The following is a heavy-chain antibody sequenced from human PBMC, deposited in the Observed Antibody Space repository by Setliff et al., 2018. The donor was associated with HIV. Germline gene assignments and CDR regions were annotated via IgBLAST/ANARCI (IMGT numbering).Heavy chain of an antibody. CDR1: GYTFTYYP. V-gene: IGHV1-18*01. J-gene: IGHJ6*02. CDR3: ARDVEHMMDV. Sequence: ASVKVSCKASGYTFTYYPMHWVRQAPGQGLEWMGWISTYSDETSYAQKLQGRVTMTTDTSTSTAYMELRRLRFDDTAVYYCARDVEHMMDVWGQGTTVTVSS. CDR2: ISTYSDET.